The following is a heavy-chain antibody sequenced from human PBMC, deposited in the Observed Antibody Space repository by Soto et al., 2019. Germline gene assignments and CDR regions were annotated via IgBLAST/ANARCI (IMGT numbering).Heavy chain of an antibody. CDR2: VFPGNSDT. CDR3: ARHNAYAMDV. Sequence: GESLKISCEVSGYIFSNYWIGWVRQMPGKGLEWMAIVFPGNSDTIYSPSFRGQVTISADKSISTAYLQWNSLQASDTAIYYCARHNAYAMDVCGKATTVTVSS. J-gene: IGHJ6*04. CDR1: GYIFSNYW. V-gene: IGHV5-51*01.